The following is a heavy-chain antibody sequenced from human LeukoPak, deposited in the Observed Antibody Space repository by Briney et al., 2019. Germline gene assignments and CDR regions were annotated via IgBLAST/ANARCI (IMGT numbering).Heavy chain of an antibody. CDR3: ATGGGGYYDSSDGFDWFDP. CDR1: GGSISSHY. V-gene: IGHV4-59*11. Sequence: SETLSLTCTVSGGSISSHYWSWIRQPPGKGLEWIGYIYYSGSTNYNPSLKSRVTISVDTSKNQFSLKLSSVTAADTAVYYCATGGGGYYDSSDGFDWFDPWGQGTLVTVSS. D-gene: IGHD3-22*01. J-gene: IGHJ5*02. CDR2: IYYSGST.